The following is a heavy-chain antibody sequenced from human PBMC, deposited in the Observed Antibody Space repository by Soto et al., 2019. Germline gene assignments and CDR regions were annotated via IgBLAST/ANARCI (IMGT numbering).Heavy chain of an antibody. D-gene: IGHD2-21*01. CDR1: GFTFSSYA. Sequence: PGGSLRLCCAASGFTFSSYAMHWVRQAPGKGLEYVSAITSNGGNTDYASSVKGRFTISRDNSKNTLYLQMGSLRAEDMAVYYCARRIPFGYGMDVWGQGTTVTVSS. CDR2: ITSNGGNT. V-gene: IGHV3-64*01. CDR3: ARRIPFGYGMDV. J-gene: IGHJ6*02.